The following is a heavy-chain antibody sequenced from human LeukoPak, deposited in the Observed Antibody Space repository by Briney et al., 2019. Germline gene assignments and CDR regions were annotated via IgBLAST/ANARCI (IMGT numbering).Heavy chain of an antibody. CDR2: ISSSGSDI. Sequence: HPGGSLRLSCAASGFTFSSYEMHWVRQAPGKGLEWVSYISSSGSDIYYADSVKGRFTISRDNAKNSLYLHMNSLRAEDTAVYCCARDYGGSSPFDYWGQGTLVTVSS. D-gene: IGHD4-23*01. V-gene: IGHV3-48*03. J-gene: IGHJ4*02. CDR1: GFTFSSYE. CDR3: ARDYGGSSPFDY.